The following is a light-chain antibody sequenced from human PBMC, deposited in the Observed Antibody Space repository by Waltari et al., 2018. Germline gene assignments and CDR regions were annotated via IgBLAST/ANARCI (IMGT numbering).Light chain of an antibody. V-gene: IGLV2-23*02. CDR3: CSYAGSNTYV. J-gene: IGLJ1*01. Sequence: QSALTQPASVSGSPGQSITISCSGPRSDVGPYNLVSWYQQHPGKVPKLMSYEVTERPSGVSNRFSASKSGNTASLTISGLQAEDEADYYCCSYAGSNTYVFGTGTKVIVL. CDR1: RSDVGPYNL. CDR2: EVT.